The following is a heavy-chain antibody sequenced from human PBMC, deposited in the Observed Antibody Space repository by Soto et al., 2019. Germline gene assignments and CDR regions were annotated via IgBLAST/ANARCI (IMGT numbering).Heavy chain of an antibody. CDR1: GFTFSSYD. CDR3: ARDSAAAGTFDY. CDR2: IGTAGDT. V-gene: IGHV3-13*01. J-gene: IGHJ4*02. D-gene: IGHD6-13*01. Sequence: PGGSLRLSCAASGFTFSSYDMHWVRQATGKGLEWVSAIGTAGDTYYPGSVKGRFTISRENAKNSLYLQMNSLRAEDTAVYYCARDSAAAGTFDYWGQGTLVTVSS.